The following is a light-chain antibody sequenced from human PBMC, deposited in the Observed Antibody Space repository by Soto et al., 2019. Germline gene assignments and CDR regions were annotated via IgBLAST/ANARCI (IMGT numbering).Light chain of an antibody. V-gene: IGKV4-1*01. J-gene: IGKJ1*01. CDR1: QSVLYSSTNKNY. Sequence: IVKTQSPDSLAVSLGERAAINCKSSQSVLYSSTNKNYVACYQHKPGQPPKLLIYWASTRESGVTDRFSGSGSGTDFTLTISSLQAEAVAVYYWKQHYSTPWTCGQGTTVAIK. CDR3: KQHYSTPWT. CDR2: WAS.